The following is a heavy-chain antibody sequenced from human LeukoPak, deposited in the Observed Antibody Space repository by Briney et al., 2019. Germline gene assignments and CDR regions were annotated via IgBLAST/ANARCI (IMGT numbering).Heavy chain of an antibody. Sequence: PSETLSLTCTVSGYSISSGYYWGWIRQPPGKGLEWIGSIYHSGSTYYNPSLKSRVTISVDTSKNQFSLKLSSVTAADTAVYYCARGDYDILTGYNTPYYFDYWGQGTLVTVSS. CDR3: ARGDYDILTGYNTPYYFDY. V-gene: IGHV4-38-2*02. D-gene: IGHD3-9*01. CDR1: GYSISSGYY. CDR2: IYHSGST. J-gene: IGHJ4*02.